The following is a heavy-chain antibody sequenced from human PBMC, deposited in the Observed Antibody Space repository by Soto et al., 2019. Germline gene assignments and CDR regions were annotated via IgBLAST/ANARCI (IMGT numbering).Heavy chain of an antibody. CDR2: INHSGST. CDR1: GGSFSGYY. CDR3: ARSRVVLLWFGELSISSGMDV. J-gene: IGHJ6*02. D-gene: IGHD3-10*01. Sequence: HSETMSLTCAVYGGSFSGYYWSWIRQHPGKGLEWIGEINHSGSTNYNPSLKSRVTISVDTSKNQFSLKLSSVTAADTAVYYCARSRVVLLWFGELSISSGMDVWGQGTTVTVSS. V-gene: IGHV4-34*01.